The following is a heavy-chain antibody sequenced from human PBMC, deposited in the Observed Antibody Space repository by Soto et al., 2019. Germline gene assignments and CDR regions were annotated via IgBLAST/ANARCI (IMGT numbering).Heavy chain of an antibody. CDR1: GFTFSSYA. Sequence: VSLRLSCAASGFTFSSYAMSWVRQAPGKGLEWVSSISGSGGSTYYADSVKGRFTISRDNSKNTLYLQMNSLRAEDTAVYYCAKVPSGYDLSDYFDYWGQGTLVTVSS. V-gene: IGHV3-23*01. CDR3: AKVPSGYDLSDYFDY. D-gene: IGHD5-12*01. J-gene: IGHJ4*02. CDR2: ISGSGGST.